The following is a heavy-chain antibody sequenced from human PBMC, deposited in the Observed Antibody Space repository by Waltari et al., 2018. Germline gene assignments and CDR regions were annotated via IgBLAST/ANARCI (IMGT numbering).Heavy chain of an antibody. CDR3: ATRNYLDS. J-gene: IGHJ4*02. CDR1: GFTFSRFA. V-gene: IGHV3-23*01. Sequence: EMQLLESGGGLVQPGGSLSPSCAASGFTFSRFAMNWVRQAPGKGLEWVSIINDRGDITNIADSLKGRFTVSRDNSRDTLYLHMNNLTAEDTAVYYCATRNYLDSWGRGALVTVSS. CDR2: INDRGDIT.